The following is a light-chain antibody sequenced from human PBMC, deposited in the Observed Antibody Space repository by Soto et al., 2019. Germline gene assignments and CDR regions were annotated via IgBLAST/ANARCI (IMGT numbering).Light chain of an antibody. Sequence: QSVLTQPASVSGSPGRSITISCTGTSSDVGGYNYVSWYQQHPGKAPKLMIYEVSNRPSGVSNRFSGSKSGNTASLTISGLQPEDEADYYCGSYRSTITYVFGTGTKVTVL. CDR2: EVS. CDR3: GSYRSTITYV. CDR1: SSDVGGYNY. J-gene: IGLJ1*01. V-gene: IGLV2-14*01.